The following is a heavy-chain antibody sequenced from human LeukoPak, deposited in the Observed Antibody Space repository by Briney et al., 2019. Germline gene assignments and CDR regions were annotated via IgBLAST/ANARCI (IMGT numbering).Heavy chain of an antibody. CDR1: GFTFSSYA. CDR2: ISYDGSNK. V-gene: IGHV3-30-3*02. CDR3: AKFRDGYNWGDFDY. J-gene: IGHJ4*02. Sequence: GGSLRLSCAASGFTFSSYAMHWVRQAPGKGLEWVAVISYDGSNKYYADSVKGRFTISRDNSKNTLYLQMNSLRAEDTAVYYCAKFRDGYNWGDFDYWGQGTLVTVSS. D-gene: IGHD5-24*01.